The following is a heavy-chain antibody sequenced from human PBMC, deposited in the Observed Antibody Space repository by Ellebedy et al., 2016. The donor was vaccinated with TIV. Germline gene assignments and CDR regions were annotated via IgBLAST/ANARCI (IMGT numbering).Heavy chain of an antibody. V-gene: IGHV4-39*01. CDR2: IYYSGST. CDR1: GGSISSSSYY. D-gene: IGHD3-22*01. J-gene: IGHJ5*02. Sequence: MPSETLSLTCTVSGGSISSSSYYWGWIRQPPGKGLEWIGSIYYSGSTYYNTSLKSRVTISVDTSKNQFPLKLSSVTAADTAVYYCSRVNYYDSSGYYYFSSWFDPWGQGTLVTVSS. CDR3: SRVNYYDSSGYYYFSSWFDP.